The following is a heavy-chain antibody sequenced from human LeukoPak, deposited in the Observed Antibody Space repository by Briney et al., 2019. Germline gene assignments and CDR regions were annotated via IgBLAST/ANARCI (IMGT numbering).Heavy chain of an antibody. J-gene: IGHJ4*02. CDR1: GFTFSDYY. CDR2: ISGSGGST. Sequence: GGSLRLSCAASGFTFSDYYMSWVRQAPGKGLEWVSTISGSGGSTYYADSVKGRFTISRDNSKNTLYLQMNSLRAEDTAVYYCAKGDSSGYFDYWGQGTLVTVSS. V-gene: IGHV3-23*01. D-gene: IGHD3-22*01. CDR3: AKGDSSGYFDY.